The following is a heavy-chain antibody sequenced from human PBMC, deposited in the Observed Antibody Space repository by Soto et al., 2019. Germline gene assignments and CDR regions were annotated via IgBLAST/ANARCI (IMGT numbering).Heavy chain of an antibody. CDR2: IYHSGST. CDR1: GYSISSGYY. J-gene: IGHJ6*02. CDR3: ASTTKYSSSSGDYYYYGMDV. V-gene: IGHV4-38-2*01. Sequence: SETLSLTCAVSGYSISSGYYWGWTRQPPGKGLEWIGSIYHSGSTYYNPSLKSRVTISVDTSKNQFSLKLSSVTAADTAVYYCASTTKYSSSSGDYYYYGMDVWGQGTTVTVSS. D-gene: IGHD6-6*01.